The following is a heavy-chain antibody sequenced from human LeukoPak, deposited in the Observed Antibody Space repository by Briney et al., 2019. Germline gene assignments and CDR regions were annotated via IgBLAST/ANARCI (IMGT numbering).Heavy chain of an antibody. CDR3: ARDHSSSSRGYNWFDP. CDR2: VSFGGGT. V-gene: IGHV4-59*01. J-gene: IGHJ5*02. Sequence: SETLSLTCTVSGGSISTDYWSWIRQPPGKGLDWIGYVSFGGGTNYNPSLKSRVITSVDTSKNQFSLKLSSVTAADTAVYYCARDHSSSSRGYNWFDPWGQGTLVTVSS. D-gene: IGHD6-6*01. CDR1: GGSISTDY.